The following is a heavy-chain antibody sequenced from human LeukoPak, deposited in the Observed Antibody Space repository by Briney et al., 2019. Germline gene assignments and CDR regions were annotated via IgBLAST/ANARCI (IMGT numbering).Heavy chain of an antibody. V-gene: IGHV3-74*01. CDR1: GFTFSSHW. CDR2: INKDGSNT. D-gene: IGHD6-13*01. CDR3: ARDSIRQQLYYFDY. Sequence: PGGSLRLSCAASGFTFSSHWMHWVRQVPGKGLVWVSRINKDGSNTFYADSVKGRFTISRDNAKNTLYLQMNSLRAEDTAVYFCARDSIRQQLYYFDYWGRGTLVTVSS. J-gene: IGHJ4*02.